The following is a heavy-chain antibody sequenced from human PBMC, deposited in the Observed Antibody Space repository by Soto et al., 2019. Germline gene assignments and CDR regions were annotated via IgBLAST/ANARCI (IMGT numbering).Heavy chain of an antibody. D-gene: IGHD6-19*01. V-gene: IGHV3-23*01. CDR1: GFNFTSYA. Sequence: EVQLLESGGGLVQPGGSLRLSCAASGFNFTSYAMNWVRQAPGKGLEWVAAISGSGGSTYYADSVKGRFTISRDNSKNTLYLQMNSLRADDTALYYGATGYSSGWYEYFQHWGQGTLVTVSS. CDR3: ATGYSSGWYEYFQH. J-gene: IGHJ1*01. CDR2: ISGSGGST.